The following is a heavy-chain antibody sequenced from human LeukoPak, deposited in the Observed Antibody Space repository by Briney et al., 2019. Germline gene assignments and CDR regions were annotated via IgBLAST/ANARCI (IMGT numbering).Heavy chain of an antibody. Sequence: ASVKVSCKASGGTFSSYAISWVRQAPGQGLEWMGWINPNSGGTNYAQKFQGRVTMTRDTSISTAYMELSRLRSDDTAVYYCARDHPERDIVVVPAATSDYWGQGTLVTVSS. CDR1: GGTFSSYA. D-gene: IGHD2-2*01. V-gene: IGHV1-2*02. J-gene: IGHJ4*02. CDR3: ARDHPERDIVVVPAATSDY. CDR2: INPNSGGT.